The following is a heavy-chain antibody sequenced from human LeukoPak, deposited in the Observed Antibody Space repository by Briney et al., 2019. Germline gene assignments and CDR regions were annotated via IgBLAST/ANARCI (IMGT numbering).Heavy chain of an antibody. CDR1: GGTFSSYA. Sequence: SVKVSCKASGGTFSSYAISWARQAPGQGLEWMGGIIPIFGTANYAQKFQGRVTITADESTSTAYMELSSLRSEDTAVYYCASPYSNYDNWFDPWGQGTLVTVSS. D-gene: IGHD4-11*01. CDR2: IIPIFGTA. J-gene: IGHJ5*02. CDR3: ASPYSNYDNWFDP. V-gene: IGHV1-69*01.